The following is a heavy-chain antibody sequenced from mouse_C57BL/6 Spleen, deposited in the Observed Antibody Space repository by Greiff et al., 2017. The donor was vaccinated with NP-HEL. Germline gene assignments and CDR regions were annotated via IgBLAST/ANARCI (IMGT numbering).Heavy chain of an antibody. CDR2: IDPSDSET. Sequence: QVQLQQPGAELVRPGSSVKLSCKASGYTFTSYWMHWVKQRPIQGLEWIGNIDPSDSETHYNQKFKDKATLTVDKSSSTAYMQLSSLTSEDSAVYYCAGAAQAFYAMDYWGQGTSVTVSS. V-gene: IGHV1-52*01. D-gene: IGHD3-2*02. CDR3: AGAAQAFYAMDY. J-gene: IGHJ4*01. CDR1: GYTFTSYW.